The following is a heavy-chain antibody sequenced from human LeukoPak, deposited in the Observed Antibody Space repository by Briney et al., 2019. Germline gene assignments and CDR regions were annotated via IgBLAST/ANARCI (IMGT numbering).Heavy chain of an antibody. V-gene: IGHV3-30*02. J-gene: IGHJ6*03. CDR2: IRYDGSNK. CDR1: GFTFSSYG. D-gene: IGHD3-10*01. Sequence: PGGSLRLSCAASGFTFSSYGMHWVRQAPGKGLEWVAFIRYDGSNKYYADSEKGRFTISRDNSKNTLYLQMNSLRAEDTAVYYCAKDGRFGDYYYYYMDVWGKGTTVTVSS. CDR3: AKDGRFGDYYYYYMDV.